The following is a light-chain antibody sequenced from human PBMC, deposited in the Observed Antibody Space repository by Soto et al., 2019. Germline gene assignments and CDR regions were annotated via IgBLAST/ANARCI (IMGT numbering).Light chain of an antibody. CDR3: AAWDDSLSGPVV. J-gene: IGLJ2*01. V-gene: IGLV1-47*01. CDR1: SSNIGSNY. CDR2: RNN. Sequence: QSVLTQPPSASGTPGQRVTISCSGSSSNIGSNYVYWYQQFPGTAPKLLIYRNNQRPSGVPDRFSGSKSGTSASLAISGLRSVDEADYYCAAWDDSLSGPVVFGGGTQLTVL.